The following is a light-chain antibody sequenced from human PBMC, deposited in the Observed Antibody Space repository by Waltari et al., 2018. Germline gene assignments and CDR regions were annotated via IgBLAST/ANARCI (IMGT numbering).Light chain of an antibody. CDR2: EGS. V-gene: IGLV2-23*01. Sequence: QSVLTQPASVSGSPGQSITISCTGSRSDVGNYNFVSWYQQHPDEAPKLVLYEGSKRPSAISIRFSGSKSGNTASLTISRLQAEDEADYFCCSYAGSRTPWVFGGGTRVTVL. J-gene: IGLJ3*02. CDR3: CSYAGSRTPWV. CDR1: RSDVGNYNF.